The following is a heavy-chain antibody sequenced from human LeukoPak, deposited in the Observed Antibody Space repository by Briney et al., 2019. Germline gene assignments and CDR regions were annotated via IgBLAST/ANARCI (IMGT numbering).Heavy chain of an antibody. CDR3: ARGRNWGYDY. J-gene: IGHJ4*02. Sequence: SQTLSLTCAISGDSVSTNSAGWHWIRRSPSRGLEWLGRTYYRSRWYKDYGVSVKSRIAINPDTSKNQFSLQLNSVTPEDTAVYYCARGRNWGYDYWGQGTLVTVSS. V-gene: IGHV6-1*01. CDR2: TYYRSRWYK. CDR1: GDSVSTNSAG. D-gene: IGHD7-27*01.